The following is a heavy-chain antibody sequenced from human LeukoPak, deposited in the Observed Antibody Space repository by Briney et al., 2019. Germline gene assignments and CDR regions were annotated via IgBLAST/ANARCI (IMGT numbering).Heavy chain of an antibody. V-gene: IGHV4-59*11. CDR3: ARDEGSPGALDH. CDR1: GVSITSHF. D-gene: IGHD3-10*01. CDR2: AYLNGIT. J-gene: IGHJ4*02. Sequence: SATLSLTCTVSGVSITSHFWSWIRQSPGQGLEWIGYAYLNGITNYNPSLKSRVTISVDTSKNQFSLRLSSVTAADTAVYYCARDEGSPGALDHWGQGTLVTVSS.